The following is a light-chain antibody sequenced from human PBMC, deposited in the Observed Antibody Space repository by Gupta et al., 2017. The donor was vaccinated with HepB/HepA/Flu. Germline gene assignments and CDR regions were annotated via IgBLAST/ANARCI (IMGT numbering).Light chain of an antibody. CDR1: QSIGSN. J-gene: IGKJ1*01. CDR2: YAS. V-gene: IGKV6D-21*02. CDR3: QGWSGLPWT. Sequence: EIVMTQSPDLQSVTPKEKVTITCRASQSIGSNLHWYQQKPDQTPKLLIKYASRASSGLPSRFNGSTSAADFTLTSKMLAADDAAAYYIQGWSGLPWTFGPGTRLEMK.